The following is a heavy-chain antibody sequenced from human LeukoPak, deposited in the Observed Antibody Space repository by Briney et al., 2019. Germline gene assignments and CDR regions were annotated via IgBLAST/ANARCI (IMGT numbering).Heavy chain of an antibody. CDR3: ARGSYDYVWGSYRETHRPTNY. J-gene: IGHJ4*02. D-gene: IGHD3-16*02. CDR1: GFTFDDYA. V-gene: IGHV3-9*01. CDR2: ISWNSGSI. Sequence: GGSLRLSCAASGFTFDDYAMHWVRQAPGKGLEWVSGISWNSGSIGYADSVKGRFTISRDNAKNSLYLQMNSLRAEDTAVYYCARGSYDYVWGSYRETHRPTNYWGQGTLVTVSS.